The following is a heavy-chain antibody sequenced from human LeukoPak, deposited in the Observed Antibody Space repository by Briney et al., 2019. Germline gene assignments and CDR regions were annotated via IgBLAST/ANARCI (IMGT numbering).Heavy chain of an antibody. D-gene: IGHD3-22*01. J-gene: IGHJ5*02. CDR3: ARARSGCSGYFCLPKNWFDP. Sequence: VASVKVSCKASGYTFTSYDSNWVRQATGQGLEWMGWMNPNSGNTGYAQKFQGRVTMTRNTSISTAYMELSSLRSEDTAVYYCARARSGCSGYFCLPKNWFDPWGQGTLVTVSS. V-gene: IGHV1-8*01. CDR1: GYTFTSYD. CDR2: MNPNSGNT.